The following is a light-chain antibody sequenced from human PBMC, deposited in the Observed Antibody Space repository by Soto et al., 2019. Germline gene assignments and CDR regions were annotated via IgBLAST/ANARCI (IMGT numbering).Light chain of an antibody. V-gene: IGKV1-39*01. J-gene: IGKJ4*01. Sequence: DIQMPQSPSSLSASVGDRVAITCRASQNIRNYLNWYQQKPGKAPRVLIYGAASLQSGVPSRFSGSGSGTNFSLTINSLPPEDYATYYCQQSYNIQALTFGGGTKVEIK. CDR3: QQSYNIQALT. CDR1: QNIRNY. CDR2: GAA.